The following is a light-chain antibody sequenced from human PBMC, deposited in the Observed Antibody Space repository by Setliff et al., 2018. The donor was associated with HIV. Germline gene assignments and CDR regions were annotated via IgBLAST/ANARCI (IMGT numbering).Light chain of an antibody. J-gene: IGLJ3*02. CDR1: SSDVGGYNY. CDR2: GVS. V-gene: IGLV2-14*03. Sequence: QSALTQPASVSGSPGQSITISCTGTSSDVGGYNYVSWYQQDPGKAPKLMIYGVSNRPSGVSNRFSGSKSGNTASLTISGLQAEDEADYYCSSYTSSSTLWVFGGGTKVTVL. CDR3: SSYTSSSTLWV.